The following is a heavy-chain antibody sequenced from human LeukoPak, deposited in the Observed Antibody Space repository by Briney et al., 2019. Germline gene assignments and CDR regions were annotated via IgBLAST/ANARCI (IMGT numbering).Heavy chain of an antibody. Sequence: PSETLPLTCNVSGGSISGSRRYWGWVRQPPGGGLEWIGSIRYIGTTYYNPSLQSRLTISVDNSQNQFSLKLKSVTAADTSMYYCTRQLGWASDTGDSWGQGTLVTVSS. CDR3: TRQLGWASDTGDS. CDR1: GGSISGSRRY. CDR2: IRYIGTT. V-gene: IGHV4-39*01. J-gene: IGHJ5*01. D-gene: IGHD6-19*01.